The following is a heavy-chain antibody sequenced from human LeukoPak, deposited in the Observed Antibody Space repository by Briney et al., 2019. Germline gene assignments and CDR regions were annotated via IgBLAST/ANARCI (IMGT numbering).Heavy chain of an antibody. D-gene: IGHD6-6*01. J-gene: IGHJ6*02. CDR1: GYSFTSYW. V-gene: IGHV5-51*01. CDR2: IYPGDSDT. CDR3: ARRAGQLAYYYYGMDV. Sequence: GESLKISCKGSGYSFTSYWIGWVRQMPGKGLEWMGIIYPGDSDTRYSPSFQGQVTISADKSISTAYLQWSSLKASDTAMYYCARRAGQLAYYYYGMDVWGQGTTVTVSS.